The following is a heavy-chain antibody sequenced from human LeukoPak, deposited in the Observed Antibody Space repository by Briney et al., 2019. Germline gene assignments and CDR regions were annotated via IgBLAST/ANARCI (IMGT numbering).Heavy chain of an antibody. V-gene: IGHV3-23*01. CDR3: AKLAHIVVVPAAIRFDY. J-gene: IGHJ4*02. CDR1: GFTFSSYA. Sequence: GGSLRLSCAASGFTFSSYAMSWVRQAPGKGLEWVSAISGSGGSTYYADSVKGRFTISRDSSENTLYLQMNSLRAEDTAVYYCAKLAHIVVVPAAIRFDYWGQGTLVTVSS. D-gene: IGHD2-2*01. CDR2: ISGSGGST.